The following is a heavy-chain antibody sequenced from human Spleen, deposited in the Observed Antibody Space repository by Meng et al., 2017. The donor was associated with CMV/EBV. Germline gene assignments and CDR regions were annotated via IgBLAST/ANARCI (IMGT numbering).Heavy chain of an antibody. CDR3: AHSPNFPSWFDP. CDR2: LYWNDDK. D-gene: IGHD5-24*01. V-gene: IGHV2-5*01. Sequence: TLSGFSLSTSGVGVGWIRQPPGKALEWIAILYWNDDKRYSPSLKSRLTITKDTSKNQVVLTMSNMDPVDTATYFCAHSPNFPSWFDPWGQGTLVTVSS. J-gene: IGHJ5*02. CDR1: GFSLSTSGVG.